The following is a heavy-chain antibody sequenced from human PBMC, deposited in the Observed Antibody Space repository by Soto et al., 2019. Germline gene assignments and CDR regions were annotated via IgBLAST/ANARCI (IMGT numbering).Heavy chain of an antibody. V-gene: IGHV1-46*03. CDR2: INPSGGHT. CDR1: GNTFSNYY. J-gene: IGHJ4*02. CDR3: ARGGHVVVVTAAFDY. Sequence: ASVKVSCKASGNTFSNYYIHWVRQAPGQGLEWMGTINPSGGHTTYAQKFLGRVTMTRDTSTSTLYMELTSLRSEDTAVYYCARGGHVVVVTAAFDYWGQGTLVPVSS. D-gene: IGHD2-21*02.